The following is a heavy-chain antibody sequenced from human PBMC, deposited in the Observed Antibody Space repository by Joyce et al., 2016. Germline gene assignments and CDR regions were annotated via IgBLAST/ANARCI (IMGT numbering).Heavy chain of an antibody. CDR2: INSDGSST. CDR1: GFTFRSYW. Sequence: EVQLVESGGGLVQPGGSLRLSCAASGFTFRSYWMHWVRQAPGKGLVWVSRINSDGSSTISADSVKGRFTISRDNAKNTLYLQMNSLRAEDTAVYYCARGITIFGAVTSFEDRLDPWGQGTLVTVSS. V-gene: IGHV3-74*01. D-gene: IGHD3-3*01. CDR3: ARGITIFGAVTSFEDRLDP. J-gene: IGHJ5*02.